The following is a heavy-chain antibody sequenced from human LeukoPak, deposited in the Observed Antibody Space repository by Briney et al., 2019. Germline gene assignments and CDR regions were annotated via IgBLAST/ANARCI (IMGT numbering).Heavy chain of an antibody. CDR2: IKQDGSEK. J-gene: IGHJ4*02. V-gene: IGHV3-7*01. CDR3: ARDRYYDILTGSFDY. D-gene: IGHD3-9*01. Sequence: PGGSLSFSCAASGFTFISNWMSWFRKAPGKGLKGLANIKQDGSEKYYVDSVKGRFTISRDNAKNSLYLQMNSLRAEDTAVYYCARDRYYDILTGSFDYWGQGTLVTVSS. CDR1: GFTFISNW.